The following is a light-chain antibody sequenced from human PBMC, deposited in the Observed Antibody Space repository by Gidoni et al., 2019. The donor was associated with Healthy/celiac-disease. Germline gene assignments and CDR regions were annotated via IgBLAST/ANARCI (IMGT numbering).Light chain of an antibody. CDR3: QQRSNWIT. Sequence: SSYLAWYQQKPGQAPRPLIYDASNRATGIPARFSGSGSGTDFTLTISSLEPEDFAVYYCQQRSNWITFGKGKRLEIK. CDR2: DAS. J-gene: IGKJ5*01. V-gene: IGKV3-11*01. CDR1: SSY.